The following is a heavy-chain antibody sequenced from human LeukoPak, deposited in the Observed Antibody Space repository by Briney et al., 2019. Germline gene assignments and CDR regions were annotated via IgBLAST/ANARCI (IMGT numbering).Heavy chain of an antibody. CDR1: GDSVSSKSAA. V-gene: IGHV6-1*01. CDR2: TYYRSKWYY. J-gene: IGHJ4*02. CDR3: ARDGTWRLDY. D-gene: IGHD2-15*01. Sequence: SQTLSLTCAISGDSVSSKSAAWNWIRQSPSRGLEWLGRTYYRSKWYYDYALSVKSRSIINPDTSENQFSLQLNSVTPDDTAVYYCARDGTWRLDYWGQGILVTVSS.